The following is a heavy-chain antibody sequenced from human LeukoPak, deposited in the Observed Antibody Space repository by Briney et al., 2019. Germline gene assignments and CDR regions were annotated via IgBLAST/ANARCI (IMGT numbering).Heavy chain of an antibody. Sequence: SDTLSLTCTVSGGSISSYYWSWIRQPPGKGLEWIGYIYYSGSTNYNPSLKSRVTISVDTSKNQFSLKLSSVTAPDTAVYYCARIPEIAAAGTAFDLWGRGTLVTVSS. J-gene: IGHJ2*01. CDR1: GGSISSYY. V-gene: IGHV4-59*07. CDR3: ARIPEIAAAGTAFDL. D-gene: IGHD6-13*01. CDR2: IYYSGST.